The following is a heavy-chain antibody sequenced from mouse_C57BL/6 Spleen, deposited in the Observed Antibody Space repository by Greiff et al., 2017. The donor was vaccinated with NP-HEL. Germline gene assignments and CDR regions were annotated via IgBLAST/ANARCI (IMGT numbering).Heavy chain of an antibody. V-gene: IGHV1-18*01. D-gene: IGHD2-3*01. CDR2: INPNNGGT. CDR1: GYTFTDYN. CDR3: AREEGDGYYAMDY. J-gene: IGHJ4*01. Sequence: DVQLQESGPELVKPGASVKIPCKASGYTFTDYNMDWVKQSHGKSLEWIGDINPNNGGTIYNQKFKGKATLTVDKSSSTAYMELRSLTSEDTAVYYCAREEGDGYYAMDYWGQGTSVTVSS.